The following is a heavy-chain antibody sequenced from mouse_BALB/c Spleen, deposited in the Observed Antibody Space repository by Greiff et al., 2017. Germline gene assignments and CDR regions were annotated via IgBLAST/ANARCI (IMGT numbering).Heavy chain of an antibody. CDR3: ARSQLTGTSWFAY. CDR1: GYTFTSYY. J-gene: IGHJ3*01. V-gene: IGHV1S56*01. Sequence: QVQLKESGPELVKPGASVRISCKASGYTFTSYYIHWVKQRPGQGLEWIGWIYPGNVNTKYNEKFKGKATLTADKSSSTAYMQLSSLTSEDSAVYFCARSQLTGTSWFAYWGQGTLVTVSA. CDR2: IYPGNVNT. D-gene: IGHD4-1*01.